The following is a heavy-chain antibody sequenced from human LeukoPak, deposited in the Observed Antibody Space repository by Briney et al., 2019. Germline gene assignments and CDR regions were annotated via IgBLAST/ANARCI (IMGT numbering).Heavy chain of an antibody. Sequence: SETLSLTCAVYGGSFSGYYWSWIRQPPGKGLEWIGEINHSGSTNYNPSLKSRVTISVDTSKSQFSLKLSSVTAADTAVYYCARGVNCGGDCYPYYYYYYGMDVWGQGTTVTVSS. CDR3: ARGVNCGGDCYPYYYYYYGMDV. J-gene: IGHJ6*02. CDR2: INHSGST. V-gene: IGHV4-34*01. CDR1: GGSFSGYY. D-gene: IGHD2-21*02.